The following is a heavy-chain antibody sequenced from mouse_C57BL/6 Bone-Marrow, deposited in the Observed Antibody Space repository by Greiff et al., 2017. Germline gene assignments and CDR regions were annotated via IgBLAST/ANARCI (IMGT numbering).Heavy chain of an antibody. J-gene: IGHJ3*01. D-gene: IGHD3-2*02. CDR3: ARDEAQAPFAY. CDR2: IYPGDGDT. Sequence: VQLQQSGAELVKPGASVKISCKASGYAFSSYWMNWVKQRPGSGLEGIGQIYPGDGDTNYNGKFKGKATLTADKSSSTVYMQISSLTSEDSAVYFCARDEAQAPFAYWGQGTLVTVSA. CDR1: GYAFSSYW. V-gene: IGHV1-80*01.